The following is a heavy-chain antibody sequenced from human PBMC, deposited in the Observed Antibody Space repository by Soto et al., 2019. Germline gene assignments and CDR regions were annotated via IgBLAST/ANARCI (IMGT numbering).Heavy chain of an antibody. D-gene: IGHD2-21*01. CDR1: GYTFTSYA. CDR3: ARTIVDVAALDY. J-gene: IGHJ4*02. Sequence: QVQLVQSGAEEKKPGASVKVSCKASGYTFTSYAMHWARQAPGQRLEWMGWINAGNGNTKYSQKFQGRVTITRDTSANAAYMELSSLRSEDTAVYYCARTIVDVAALDYWGQGTLVTVSS. V-gene: IGHV1-3*05. CDR2: INAGNGNT.